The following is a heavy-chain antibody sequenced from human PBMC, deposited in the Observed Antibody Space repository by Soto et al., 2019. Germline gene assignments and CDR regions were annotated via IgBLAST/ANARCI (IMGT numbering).Heavy chain of an antibody. V-gene: IGHV2-70*11. D-gene: IGHD4-17*01. CDR1: GFSLSTSGMC. J-gene: IGHJ5*02. Sequence: ESGPTLVNPTQTLTLTCSFSGFSLSTSGMCVSWIRQPPGKALEWLARIDWEDDKYYSPSLKTRLTISKDTSKNQVVLTMTNMDPVDTAAYYCARTPLFGDYAKFDPWGQGTLVTVSS. CDR3: ARTPLFGDYAKFDP. CDR2: IDWEDDK.